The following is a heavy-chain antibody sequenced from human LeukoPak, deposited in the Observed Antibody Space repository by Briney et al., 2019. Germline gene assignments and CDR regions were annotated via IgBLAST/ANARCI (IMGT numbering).Heavy chain of an antibody. CDR2: IIPIFGTA. D-gene: IGHD3-9*01. CDR3: ARSNRYYDILTGYYMGAFDI. CDR1: GGTFSSYA. J-gene: IGHJ3*02. Sequence: GASVKVSCKASGGTFSSYAISWVRQAPGQGLEWMGGIIPIFGTANYAQKFQGRVTITTDESTSTAYMELSSLKSEDTAVYYCARSNRYYDILTGYYMGAFDIWGQGTMVTVSS. V-gene: IGHV1-69*05.